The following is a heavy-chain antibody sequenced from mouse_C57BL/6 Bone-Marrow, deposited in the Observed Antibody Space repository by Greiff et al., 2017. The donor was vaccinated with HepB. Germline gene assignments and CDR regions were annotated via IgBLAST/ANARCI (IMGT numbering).Heavy chain of an antibody. CDR1: GYTFTSYG. CDR2: INPRSGNT. V-gene: IGHV1-81*01. D-gene: IGHD2-2*01. Sequence: QVQLQQSGAELARPGASVKLSCKASGYTFTSYGISWVKQSTGQGLEWIGEINPRSGNTYYNEKFKGQATLTGDKSSSTAYMELRSLTSEDSAVYYCAREGLRGPCDYWGQGTTLTVSS. J-gene: IGHJ2*01. CDR3: AREGLRGPCDY.